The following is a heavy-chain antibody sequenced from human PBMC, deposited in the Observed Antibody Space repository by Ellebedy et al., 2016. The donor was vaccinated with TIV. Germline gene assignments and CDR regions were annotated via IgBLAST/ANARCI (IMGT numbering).Heavy chain of an antibody. V-gene: IGHV1-2*02. CDR3: ARDGGYGGNSLYYFDY. J-gene: IGHJ4*02. CDR1: GYTFTGYY. Sequence: ASVKVSXKASGYTFTGYYMHWVRQAPGQGLEWMGWINPNSGGTNYAQKFQGRVTMTRDTSISTAYMELGRLRSDDTAVYYCARDGGYGGNSLYYFDYWGQGTLVTVSS. CDR2: INPNSGGT. D-gene: IGHD4-23*01.